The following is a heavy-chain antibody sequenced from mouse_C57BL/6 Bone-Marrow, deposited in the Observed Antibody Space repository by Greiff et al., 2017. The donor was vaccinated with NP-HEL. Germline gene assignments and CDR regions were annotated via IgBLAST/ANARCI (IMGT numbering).Heavy chain of an antibody. CDR3: TREGYDGYLSMDY. CDR2: ISSGGDYI. J-gene: IGHJ4*01. D-gene: IGHD2-3*01. V-gene: IGHV5-9-1*02. CDR1: GFTFSSYA. Sequence: DVMLVESGEGLVKPGGSLKLSCAASGFTFSSYAMSWVRQTPEKRLEWVAYISSGGDYIYYADTVKGRFTISRDNARNTLYLQMSSLKSEDTAMYYCTREGYDGYLSMDYWGQGTSVTVSS.